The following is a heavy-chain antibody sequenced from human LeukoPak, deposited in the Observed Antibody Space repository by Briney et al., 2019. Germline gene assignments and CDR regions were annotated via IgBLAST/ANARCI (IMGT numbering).Heavy chain of an antibody. CDR2: IYYSGTT. D-gene: IGHD6-19*01. V-gene: IGHV4-39*01. J-gene: IGHJ4*02. Sequence: PSETLSLTCTVSGGSISTTSYYWGWIRQPPGKGLEWIGSIYYSGTTYNNPPLKSRVTISVDTSKNQFSLKLSSVTAADTAIYYCARLGRSVAGFDYWGQGTLVIVSS. CDR3: ARLGRSVAGFDY. CDR1: GGSISTTSYY.